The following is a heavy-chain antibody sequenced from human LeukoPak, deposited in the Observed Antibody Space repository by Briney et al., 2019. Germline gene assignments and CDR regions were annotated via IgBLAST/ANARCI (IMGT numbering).Heavy chain of an antibody. CDR3: ARGDARGYSYGYFHFDY. CDR2: IYYSGST. Sequence: PSETLSRTCTVSGGSISSYYWSWIRQPPGKGLEWIGYIYYSGSTNYNPSLKSRVTISVDTSKNQFSLKLSSVTAADTAVYFCARGDARGYSYGYFHFDYWGQGTLVIVSS. D-gene: IGHD5-18*01. J-gene: IGHJ4*02. CDR1: GGSISSYY. V-gene: IGHV4-59*01.